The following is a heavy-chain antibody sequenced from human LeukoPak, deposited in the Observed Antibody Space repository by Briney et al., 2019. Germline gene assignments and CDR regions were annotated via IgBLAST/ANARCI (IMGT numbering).Heavy chain of an antibody. CDR2: IHTSGGT. CDR3: ARGDFCSKSNCYLRPMDV. Sequence: SETLSLTCTVSGGSISSYYWSWIRQPAGKGLEWIGRIHTSGGTNYNPSLKSRVTISVDTAKNQFSLKVRSVTAADTAVYYCARGDFCSKSNCYLRPMDVWGKGTTVTVSS. D-gene: IGHD3-3*01. CDR1: GGSISSYY. J-gene: IGHJ6*03. V-gene: IGHV4-4*07.